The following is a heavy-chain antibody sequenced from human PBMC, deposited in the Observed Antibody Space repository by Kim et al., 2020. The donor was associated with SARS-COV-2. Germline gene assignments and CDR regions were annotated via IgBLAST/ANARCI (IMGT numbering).Heavy chain of an antibody. V-gene: IGHV4-59*08. Sequence: SETLSLTCTVSGGSISSYYWSWIRQPPGKGLEWIGYIYYSGSTNYNPSLKSRVTISVDTSKNQFSLKLSSVTAADTAVYYCARTADYDSSGYYPLYWYFDLWGRGTLVTVSS. D-gene: IGHD3-22*01. J-gene: IGHJ2*01. CDR2: IYYSGST. CDR3: ARTADYDSSGYYPLYWYFDL. CDR1: GGSISSYY.